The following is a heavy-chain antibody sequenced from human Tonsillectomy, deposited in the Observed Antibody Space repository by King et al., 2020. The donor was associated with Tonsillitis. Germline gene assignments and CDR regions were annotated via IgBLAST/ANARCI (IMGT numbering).Heavy chain of an antibody. Sequence: VQLVESGGGLGPPRGFLRLSCSASGFTFCRSWIRWVRQTPGKGLVWGSRIKSDGSSTSYADSLKGRFTISRDNAKKTLFLQMNNLRVEDTAVYYCARVYSSSWPFFDLWGQGTLVTVSS. V-gene: IGHV3-74*02. CDR3: ARVYSSSWPFFDL. CDR2: IKSDGSST. J-gene: IGHJ4*02. D-gene: IGHD6-13*01. CDR1: GFTFCRSW.